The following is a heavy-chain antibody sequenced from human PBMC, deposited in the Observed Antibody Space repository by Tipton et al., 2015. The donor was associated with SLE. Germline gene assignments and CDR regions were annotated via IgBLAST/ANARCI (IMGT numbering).Heavy chain of an antibody. CDR2: VFYSGTT. CDR1: VASINSSSYY. CDR3: ASLLWGGWPFDH. V-gene: IGHV4-39*07. J-gene: IGHJ4*02. D-gene: IGHD6-19*01. Sequence: LVKPTQTLSLTCTVSVASINSSSYYWAWIRQPPGKGLEWIGSVFYSGTTYYNPSLKSRVTISLDTSKNQFSLKVNSVTAADTAVYYCASLLWGGWPFDHWGQGTLVTVSS.